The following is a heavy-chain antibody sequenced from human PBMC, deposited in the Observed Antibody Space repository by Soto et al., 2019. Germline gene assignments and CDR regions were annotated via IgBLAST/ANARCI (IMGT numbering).Heavy chain of an antibody. CDR3: AREASGSYYNADAFDI. CDR2: IYSGGST. V-gene: IGHV3-66*01. Sequence: GGSLRLSCAASGFTVSSNYMSWVRQAPGKGLEWVSVIYSGGSTYYADSVKGRFTISRDNSKNTLYLQMNSLRAEDTAVYYCAREASGSYYNADAFDIWGQGTMVTVSS. J-gene: IGHJ3*02. CDR1: GFTVSSNY. D-gene: IGHD3-10*01.